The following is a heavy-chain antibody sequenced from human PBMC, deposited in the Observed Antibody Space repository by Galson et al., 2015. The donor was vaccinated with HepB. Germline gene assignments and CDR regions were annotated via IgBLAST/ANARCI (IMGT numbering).Heavy chain of an antibody. CDR1: GGSISSYY. CDR2: IYYSGST. CDR3: ARGGQCSGGSCYLGGDYYGMDV. Sequence: LTCTVSGGSISSYYWSWIRQPPGKGLEWIGYIYYSGSTNYNPSLKSRVTISVDTSKNQFSLKLSSVTAADTAVYYCARGGQCSGGSCYLGGDYYGMDVWGQGTTVTASS. V-gene: IGHV4-59*01. D-gene: IGHD2-15*01. J-gene: IGHJ6*02.